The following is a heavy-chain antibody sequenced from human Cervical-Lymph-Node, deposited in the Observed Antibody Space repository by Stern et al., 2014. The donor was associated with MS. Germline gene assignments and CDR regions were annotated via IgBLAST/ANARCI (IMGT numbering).Heavy chain of an antibody. CDR3: ARDTSSPERSDW. D-gene: IGHD1-1*01. CDR1: GFTVSRDY. CDR2: ITNVGST. J-gene: IGHJ4*02. Sequence: EVQLVESGGGVIQPGGSLRLSCTASGFTVSRDYMTWVRQAPGKGRELVSLITNVGSTFYTDSVKGRFTISRDDSKNTVYLHMTSLRAEDTAMYYCARDTSSPERSDWWGQGTLVTVSS. V-gene: IGHV3-53*01.